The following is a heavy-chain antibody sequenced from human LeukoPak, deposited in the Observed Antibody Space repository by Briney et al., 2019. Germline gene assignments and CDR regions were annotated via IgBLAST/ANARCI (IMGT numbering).Heavy chain of an antibody. D-gene: IGHD1-1*01. CDR1: RFTSISSY. J-gene: IGHJ5*02. CDR2: VYPEDGET. CDR3: ATRENRYNENWFDP. Sequence: ASVKVSCMAPRFTSISSYMHGVQPAPGKGVEWMGRVYPEDGETIYAEKFQGRVTISADTSTDTTNIELTSLRSEDTAGYYCATRENRYNENWFDPWGQGTLVTVSS. V-gene: IGHV1-69-2*01.